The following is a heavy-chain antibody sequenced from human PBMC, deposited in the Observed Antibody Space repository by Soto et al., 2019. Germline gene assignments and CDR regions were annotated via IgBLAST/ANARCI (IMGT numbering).Heavy chain of an antibody. CDR1: GGSFSGYY. Sequence: QVQLQQWGAGLLKPSETLSLTCVIYGGSFSGYYWSWIRQSPGKGLEWIGGINHRGSTNYNPSLESRVTISVDTSKNQFSLKLPSVTAADTAMYYSARDGFRTSSTCRVVNWFDPWGQGTLVIVSS. J-gene: IGHJ5*02. CDR3: ARDGFRTSSTCRVVNWFDP. D-gene: IGHD2-2*01. V-gene: IGHV4-34*01. CDR2: INHRGST.